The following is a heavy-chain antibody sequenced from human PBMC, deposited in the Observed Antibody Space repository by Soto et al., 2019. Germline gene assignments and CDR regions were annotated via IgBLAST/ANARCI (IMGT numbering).Heavy chain of an antibody. D-gene: IGHD7-27*01. V-gene: IGHV1-18*04. CDR3: ARGLGTNGLDV. Sequence: QVHLLQSGAEVKKPGASVKVSCKASGYRFTTYGITWVRLAPGQGLEWLGGISTYNGNTDYAQNLQDRVTMTTETSTSTAFMEMTSLTSDDTAVYYCARGLGTNGLDVWGQGTTVTVSS. J-gene: IGHJ6*02. CDR2: ISTYNGNT. CDR1: GYRFTTYG.